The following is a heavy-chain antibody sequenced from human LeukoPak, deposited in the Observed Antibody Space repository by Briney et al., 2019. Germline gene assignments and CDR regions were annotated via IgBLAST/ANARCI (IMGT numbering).Heavy chain of an antibody. Sequence: ASVKVSCKASGGTFSSYAISWVRQAPGQGLEWMGGIIPIFGTANYAQKFQGRVTITTDESTSIAYMELSSLRSEDTAVYYCARAGSYYFVSWFDPWGQGTLVTVSS. CDR2: IIPIFGTA. J-gene: IGHJ5*02. CDR1: GGTFSSYA. D-gene: IGHD1-26*01. V-gene: IGHV1-69*05. CDR3: ARAGSYYFVSWFDP.